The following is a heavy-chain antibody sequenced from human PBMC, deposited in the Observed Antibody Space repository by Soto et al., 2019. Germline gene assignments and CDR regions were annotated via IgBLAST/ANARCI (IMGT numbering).Heavy chain of an antibody. CDR2: INAGNGNT. D-gene: IGHD3-3*01. J-gene: IGHJ5*02. CDR3: ARGAGWKFGFDP. V-gene: IGHV1-3*01. CDR1: GYTFTSYT. Sequence: ASVKVSCKASGYTFTSYTMHWVRQAPGQRLEWMGWINAGNGNTKYSPKIQDRVNITRDTSISTAYMELSSLRSEDTAVYYCARGAGWKFGFDPWGQGTLVTVSS.